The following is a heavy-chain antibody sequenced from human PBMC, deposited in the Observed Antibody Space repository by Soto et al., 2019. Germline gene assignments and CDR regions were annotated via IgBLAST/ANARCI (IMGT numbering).Heavy chain of an antibody. J-gene: IGHJ6*02. CDR2: INPNSGGT. CDR1: GYTFTGYY. D-gene: IGHD1-1*01. CDR3: ARANWNYYGMDV. Sequence: ASVKVSCKASGYTFTGYYMHWVRQAPGQGLEWMGWINPNSGGTNYAQKFQGWVTMTRDTSISTAYMELSRLRSDDTAVYYCARANWNYYGMDVWGQGTTVTVSS. V-gene: IGHV1-2*04.